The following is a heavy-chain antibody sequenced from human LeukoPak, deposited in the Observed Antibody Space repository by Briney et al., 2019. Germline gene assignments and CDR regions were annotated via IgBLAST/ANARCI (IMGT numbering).Heavy chain of an antibody. V-gene: IGHV3-20*04. CDR1: GFTFDDHG. D-gene: IGHD3-10*01. CDR2: INENGGSE. Sequence: GGSLRLSCAASGFTFDDHGMIWVRQCPGKGLEWVSGINENGGSEGYAGSVKGRFTISRDNAKNSLFLHMTTLRVEDTALYYCARGSASHYGAFDVWGQGTMVTVSS. CDR3: ARGSASHYGAFDV. J-gene: IGHJ3*01.